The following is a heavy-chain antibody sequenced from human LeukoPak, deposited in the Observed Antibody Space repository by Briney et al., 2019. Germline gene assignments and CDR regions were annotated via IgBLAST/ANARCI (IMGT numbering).Heavy chain of an antibody. Sequence: ASVKVSCKASGGTFISYAISWVRQAPGQGLEWMGGIIPIFGTANYAQKFQGRVTITADKSTSTAYMELSSLRSEDTAVYYCARDRYYGSGSPEGFDAFDIWGQGTMVTVSS. CDR3: ARDRYYGSGSPEGFDAFDI. CDR2: IIPIFGTA. J-gene: IGHJ3*02. V-gene: IGHV1-69*06. D-gene: IGHD3-10*01. CDR1: GGTFISYA.